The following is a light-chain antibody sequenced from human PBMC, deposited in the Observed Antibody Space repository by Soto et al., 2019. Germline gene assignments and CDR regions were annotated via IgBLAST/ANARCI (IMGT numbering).Light chain of an antibody. CDR3: QQYSGSPSWT. Sequence: EIVLTQSPGTLSLSPGERATLSCRTSQSVSSSYIAWYQQKAGQAPRLLIFGASNRATGIPDRFSGSGSGTDFTLTISRLEAEDFAVYVGQQYSGSPSWTFGQGTKVDI. CDR1: QSVSSSY. J-gene: IGKJ1*01. CDR2: GAS. V-gene: IGKV3-20*01.